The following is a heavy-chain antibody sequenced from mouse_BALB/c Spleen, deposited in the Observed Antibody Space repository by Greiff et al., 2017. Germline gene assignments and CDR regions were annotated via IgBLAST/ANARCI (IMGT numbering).Heavy chain of an antibody. CDR3: ARSDWGDAMDY. Sequence: VQLQQSGAELVKPGASVKLSCTASGFNIKDTYMHWVKQRPEQGLEWIGRIDPANGNTKYDPKFQGKATITADTSSNTAYLQLSSLTSEDTAVYYCARSDWGDAMDYWGKGTSVTVSS. D-gene: IGHD4-1*01. V-gene: IGHV14-3*02. CDR1: GFNIKDTY. CDR2: IDPANGNT. J-gene: IGHJ4*01.